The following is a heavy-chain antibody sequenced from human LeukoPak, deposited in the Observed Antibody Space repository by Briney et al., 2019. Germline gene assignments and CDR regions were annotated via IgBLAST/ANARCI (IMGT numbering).Heavy chain of an antibody. V-gene: IGHV4-38-2*02. J-gene: IGHJ5*02. CDR2: IYHSGST. CDR1: GYSISSGYY. Sequence: SETLSLTCTVSGYSISSGYYWGWIRQPPGKGLEWIGSIYHSGSTYYNPSLKSRVTISVDTSKNQFFLKLSSVTAADTAVYYCARDPSKVSWLREDNWFDPWGQGTLVTVSS. CDR3: ARDPSKVSWLREDNWFDP. D-gene: IGHD5-12*01.